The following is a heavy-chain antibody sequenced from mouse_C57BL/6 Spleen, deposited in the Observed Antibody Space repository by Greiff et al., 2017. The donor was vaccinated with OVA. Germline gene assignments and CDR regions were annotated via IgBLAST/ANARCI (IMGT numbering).Heavy chain of an antibody. V-gene: IGHV1-50*01. D-gene: IGHD1-1*01. CDR2: IDPSDSYP. CDR3: ARWGTTVRDYAMDY. CDR1: GYTFTSYW. Sequence: VQLQQPGAELVKPGASVKLSCKASGYTFTSYWMQWVKQRPGQGLEWIGEIDPSDSYPNYNQKFKGKATLTVDTSSSTAYMQLSSLTSEDSAVYYCARWGTTVRDYAMDYWGQGTSVTVSS. J-gene: IGHJ4*01.